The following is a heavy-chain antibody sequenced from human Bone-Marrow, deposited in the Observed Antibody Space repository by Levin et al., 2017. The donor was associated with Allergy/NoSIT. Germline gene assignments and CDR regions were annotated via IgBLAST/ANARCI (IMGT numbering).Heavy chain of an antibody. CDR1: GFSFNTYA. CDR2: ISYTSGST. J-gene: IGHJ4*01. Sequence: QPGGSLRLSCVASGFSFNTYAMNWVRQAPGKGLEWVSGISYTSGSTYYADSVKGRFTISRDKSKNTLYLQMNSLRAEDTGLYFCAKDLRGCGGSCNWRNYFDLWGRGTLVTVSS. CDR3: AKDLRGCGGSCNWRNYFDL. V-gene: IGHV3-23*01. D-gene: IGHD2-15*01.